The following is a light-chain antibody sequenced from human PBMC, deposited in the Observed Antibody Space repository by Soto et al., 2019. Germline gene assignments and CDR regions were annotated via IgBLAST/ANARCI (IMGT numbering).Light chain of an antibody. CDR1: QTSSSD. Sequence: EILMTQSPPTRTVSTGDRSALSCMSSQTSSSDLAWYRQKPGQAPRLLIYDASTRASGVPARFSGSGSGTEFTLTISSLQPDDFAIYYCQHYNTYSEAFGQGTKVDI. J-gene: IGKJ1*01. CDR3: QHYNTYSEA. CDR2: DAS. V-gene: IGKV3-15*01.